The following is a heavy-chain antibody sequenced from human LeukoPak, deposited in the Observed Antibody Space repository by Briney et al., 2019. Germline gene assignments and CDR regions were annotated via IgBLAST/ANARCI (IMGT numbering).Heavy chain of an antibody. CDR1: GFTFSSYW. CDR3: ARDLAWGAFDY. CDR2: ISPRGGGT. Sequence: GGSLRLSCAASGFTFSSYWMSWVRQAPGKGLEWLSGISPRGGGTYYADSVKGRFTISRDDSKSTLSLQMNSLRVEDTAVYYCARDLAWGAFDYWGQGTLVSVSS. J-gene: IGHJ4*02. V-gene: IGHV3-23*01. D-gene: IGHD7-27*01.